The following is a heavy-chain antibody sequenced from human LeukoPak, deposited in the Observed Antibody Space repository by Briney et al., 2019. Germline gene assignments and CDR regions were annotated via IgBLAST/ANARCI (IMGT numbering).Heavy chain of an antibody. CDR2: IFGGGAP. V-gene: IGHV3-53*05. CDR1: GFSGNRDY. J-gene: IGHJ4*02. CDR3: AKDWGYGSGNYLDY. Sequence: PGGSLRLSCAASGFSGNRDYMTWVRQAPGRGLEWVGVIFGGGAPYYADSVKGRFTISRDNAKNSVYLQMNSLRAEDTALYYCAKDWGYGSGNYLDYWGQGILVTVSS. D-gene: IGHD3-10*01.